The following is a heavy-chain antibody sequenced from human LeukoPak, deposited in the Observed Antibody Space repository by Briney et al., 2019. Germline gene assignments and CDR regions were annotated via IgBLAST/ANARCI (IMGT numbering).Heavy chain of an antibody. Sequence: PSQTLSLTCTVSGGSISSGGYYWSWIRQHPGKGLEWIGYIYYSGSTYYNPSLKSRVTISVDTSKNQFSLKLSSVTAADTAVYYCARARGYSYGPTGRTFDYWAREPWSPSPQ. CDR3: ARARGYSYGPTGRTFDY. J-gene: IGHJ4*02. CDR1: GGSISSGGYY. CDR2: IYYSGST. V-gene: IGHV4-31*03. D-gene: IGHD5-18*01.